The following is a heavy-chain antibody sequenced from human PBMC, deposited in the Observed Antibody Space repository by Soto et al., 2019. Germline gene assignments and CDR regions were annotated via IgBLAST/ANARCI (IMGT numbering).Heavy chain of an antibody. CDR1: GDSVSSNSAA. V-gene: IGHV6-1*01. CDR2: TYYRSKWSN. J-gene: IGHJ4*02. CDR3: ASGRSANFDY. Sequence: SQTLSLTCAISGDSVSSNSAAWNWIRQSPSRGLEWLGRTYYRSKWSNDYAASVQSRITINADTSKNQFSLQLSSVTPEDTAVYYCASGRSANFDYWGPGTLVTVSS.